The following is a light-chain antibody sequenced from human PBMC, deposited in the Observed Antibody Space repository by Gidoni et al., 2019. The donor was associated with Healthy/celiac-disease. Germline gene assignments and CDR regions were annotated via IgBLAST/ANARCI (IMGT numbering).Light chain of an antibody. Sequence: DIVMTKSPDSLAVSLGERATINCKSSQSVLYGSNNNNYLAWYQQTPGQPPKLLIYWASTRESGVPDRFSGSGSGTDFTLTISSLQAEEVAVYYCQQYYSTPQKFGQGIKVEIK. V-gene: IGKV4-1*01. CDR1: QSVLYGSNNNNY. J-gene: IGKJ1*01. CDR2: WAS. CDR3: QQYYSTPQK.